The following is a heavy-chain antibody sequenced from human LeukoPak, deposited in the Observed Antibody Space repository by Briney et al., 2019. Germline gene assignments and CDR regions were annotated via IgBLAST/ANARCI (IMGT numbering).Heavy chain of an antibody. D-gene: IGHD3-10*01. CDR1: GFTFSNYW. Sequence: GGSLRLSCAASGFTFSNYWMHWVRPPPGKGLVWVARINGDGSSTNCVESVRGRFTNSGDNAKKTLYLQTNSLRDEGAAVYYGARDMYSMSSARGAYWGQGTLVTVSS. J-gene: IGHJ4*02. V-gene: IGHV3-74*01. CDR2: INGDGSST. CDR3: ARDMYSMSSARGAY.